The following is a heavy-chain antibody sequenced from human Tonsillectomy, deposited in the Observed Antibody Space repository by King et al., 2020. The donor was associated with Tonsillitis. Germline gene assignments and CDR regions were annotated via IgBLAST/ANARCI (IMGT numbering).Heavy chain of an antibody. CDR1: GYSISNGYY. CDR2: IYHSGST. D-gene: IGHD3-10*01. Sequence: QLQESGPGLVKPSETLSLTCAVSGYSISNGYYWGWIRQPPGKGLEWIGSIYHSGSTYYNPSLKSRVTISVDTSKNQFSLKLSSVTAADTAVYYCARAISGPPPRPYSYWYGMDVWGQGTTVTVSS. J-gene: IGHJ6*02. V-gene: IGHV4-38-2*01. CDR3: ARAISGPPPRPYSYWYGMDV.